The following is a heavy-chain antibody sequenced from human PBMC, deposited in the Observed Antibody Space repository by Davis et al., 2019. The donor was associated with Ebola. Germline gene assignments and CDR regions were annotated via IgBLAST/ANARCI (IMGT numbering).Heavy chain of an antibody. Sequence: PSETLSLTCTVSGGSISSHYWSWIRQPAGKGLAWIGRIYTTGSTNYTPSLKSRLTISVDTSKNQFSLKLTSVTTADSAMYYCARGRAVTVFGVVAIEAFDIWGQGTMVTVSP. J-gene: IGHJ3*02. D-gene: IGHD3-3*01. CDR1: GGSISSHY. V-gene: IGHV4-4*07. CDR3: ARGRAVTVFGVVAIEAFDI. CDR2: IYTTGST.